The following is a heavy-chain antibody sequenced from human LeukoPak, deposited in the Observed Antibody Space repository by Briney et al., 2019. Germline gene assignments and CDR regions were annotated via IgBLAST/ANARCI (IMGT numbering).Heavy chain of an antibody. V-gene: IGHV4-39*01. CDR3: ARHYSSGYELDVDY. CDR1: GDSIKTSSYY. Sequence: PSETLSLTCTVSGDSIKTSSYYWGWIRQPPGKGLEWIGSVYYSGSTYYNPPLKSRLTISVDTSKNQFSLNLSSVTAADTAVYFCARHYSSGYELDVDYWGQGTLVTVSS. CDR2: VYYSGST. D-gene: IGHD3-22*01. J-gene: IGHJ4*02.